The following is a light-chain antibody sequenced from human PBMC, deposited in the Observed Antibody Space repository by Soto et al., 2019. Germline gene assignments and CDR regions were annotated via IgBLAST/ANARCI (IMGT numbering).Light chain of an antibody. CDR1: QSISNY. CDR2: AAS. V-gene: IGKV1-39*01. Sequence: DIQMTQSPSSLSASVGDRITITCRAIQSISNYLNWYQHKPGKAPKLLIYAASSLQSGVPSRFSGSGSGTDFTLTISSLQPEDFATYYCQQSYDTPRTFGQGTKVEIK. J-gene: IGKJ1*01. CDR3: QQSYDTPRT.